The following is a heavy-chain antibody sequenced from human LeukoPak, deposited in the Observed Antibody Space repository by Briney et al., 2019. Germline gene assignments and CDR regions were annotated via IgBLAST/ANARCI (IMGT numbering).Heavy chain of an antibody. V-gene: IGHV4-39*07. CDR2: IYYSGST. Sequence: SETLSLTCTVSGGSISSSSYYWGWIRQPPGKGLEWIGSIYYSGSTYYNPSLKSRVTMSVDTSKNQFSLKLSSVTAADTAVYYCARDWSVVVVAATGGWFDPWGQGTLVTVSS. CDR3: ARDWSVVVVAATGGWFDP. CDR1: GGSISSSSYY. J-gene: IGHJ5*02. D-gene: IGHD2-15*01.